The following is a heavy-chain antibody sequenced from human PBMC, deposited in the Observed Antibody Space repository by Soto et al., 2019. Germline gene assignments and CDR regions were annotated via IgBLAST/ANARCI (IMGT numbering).Heavy chain of an antibody. J-gene: IGHJ3*02. D-gene: IGHD3-10*01. CDR3: ARRYGGAFDI. Sequence: SETLSLTCTVSGGSINSYYWSWFRQPPGKGLEWIGYIYYSGSTNYNPSLKSRVTISVDTSKNQISLKLSSVTAADTAVYYCARRYGGAFDIWGQGTMVTVSS. V-gene: IGHV4-59*08. CDR2: IYYSGST. CDR1: GGSINSYY.